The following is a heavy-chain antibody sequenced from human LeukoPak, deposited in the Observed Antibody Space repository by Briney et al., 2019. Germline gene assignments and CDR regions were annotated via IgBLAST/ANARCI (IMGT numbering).Heavy chain of an antibody. CDR3: ARYWGSSGPYYFDY. V-gene: IGHV1-18*01. J-gene: IGHJ4*02. D-gene: IGHD3-22*01. CDR1: GYTFTSYG. Sequence: ASVKVSCKASGYTFTSYGISWVRQAPGQGLEWMGWISAYNGNTSYAQKLQGRVTMTTDTSTSTAYMELRSLRSDDTAVYYCARYWGSSGPYYFDYWGQGTLVTVSS. CDR2: ISAYNGNT.